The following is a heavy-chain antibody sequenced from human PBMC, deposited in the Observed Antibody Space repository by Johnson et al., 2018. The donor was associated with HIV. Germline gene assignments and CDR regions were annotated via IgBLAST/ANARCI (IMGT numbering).Heavy chain of an antibody. Sequence: QVQLVESGGGVVQPGRSLRLSCAASGFTFSRYGMHWVRQAPGKGLEWVAVIWYDGSNKYYADSVKGRFTISRDNSKNTLYLQMNSLRAEDTAVYYCAKDWYNWNDGGGYDAFDIWGQGTMVTVSS. CDR3: AKDWYNWNDGGGYDAFDI. CDR1: GFTFSRYG. D-gene: IGHD1-1*01. V-gene: IGHV3-33*06. J-gene: IGHJ3*02. CDR2: IWYDGSNK.